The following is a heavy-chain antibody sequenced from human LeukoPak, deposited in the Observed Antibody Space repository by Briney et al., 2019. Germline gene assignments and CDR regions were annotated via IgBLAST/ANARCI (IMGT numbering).Heavy chain of an antibody. CDR2: ISSSSSSYI. CDR1: GFTFSSYS. D-gene: IGHD3-22*01. CDR3: ARESITMTSLDD. Sequence: GRSLRLSCAASGFTFSSYSMNWVRQAPGKGLEWVSSISSSSSSYIYYADSVKGRFTISRDNAKNSLYLQMNSLRAEDTAVYYCARESITMTSLDDWGQGTLVTVSS. J-gene: IGHJ4*02. V-gene: IGHV3-21*01.